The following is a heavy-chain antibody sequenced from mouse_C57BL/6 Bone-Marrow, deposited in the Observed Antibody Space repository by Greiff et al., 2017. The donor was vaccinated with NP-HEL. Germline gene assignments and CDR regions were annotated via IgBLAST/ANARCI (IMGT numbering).Heavy chain of an antibody. CDR2: IRNKANNHAT. Sequence: EVMLVESGGGLVQPGGSMKLSCAASGFTFSDAWMDWVRQSPEKGLEWVAEIRNKANNHATYYAESVKGRFTISRDDSKSSVYLQMNSLRAEDTGIYYCTRPYYYGSSYDAWFAYWGQGTLVTVSA. J-gene: IGHJ3*01. CDR1: GFTFSDAW. CDR3: TRPYYYGSSYDAWFAY. D-gene: IGHD1-1*01. V-gene: IGHV6-6*01.